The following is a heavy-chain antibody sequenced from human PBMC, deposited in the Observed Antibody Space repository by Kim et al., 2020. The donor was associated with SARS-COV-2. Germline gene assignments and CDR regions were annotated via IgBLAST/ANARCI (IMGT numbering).Heavy chain of an antibody. D-gene: IGHD3-10*01. V-gene: IGHV4-39*01. J-gene: IGHJ4*02. CDR3: ARQQALLWFGELFSTRPYFFDY. Sequence: SETLSLTCTVSGGSISSSSYYWGWIRQPPGKGLEWIGSIYYSGSTYYNPSLKSRVTISVDTSKNQFSLKLSSVTAADTAVYYCARQQALLWFGELFSTRPYFFDYWGRGTLFTVSS. CDR1: GGSISSSSYY. CDR2: IYYSGST.